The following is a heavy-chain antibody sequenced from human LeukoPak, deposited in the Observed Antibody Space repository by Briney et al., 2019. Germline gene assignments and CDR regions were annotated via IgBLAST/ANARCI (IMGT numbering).Heavy chain of an antibody. CDR2: ISSSGSTR. V-gene: IGHV3-48*03. CDR3: ARVVWRAFDI. D-gene: IGHD2-8*01. Sequence: GGSLRLSCAASGFTFRIYDMNWVRQAPGKGLEWVSYISSSGSTRSYADSVQGRFTISRDNAKNSLSLQMSSLRAEDTAVYYCARVVWRAFDIWGQGTMVTVSS. CDR1: GFTFRIYD. J-gene: IGHJ3*02.